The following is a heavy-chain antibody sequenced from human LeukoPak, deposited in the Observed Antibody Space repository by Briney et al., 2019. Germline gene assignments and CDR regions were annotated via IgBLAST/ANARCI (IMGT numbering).Heavy chain of an antibody. CDR1: GFTFSSYA. J-gene: IGHJ4*02. Sequence: GGSLRLSCAASGFTFSSYAMSWVRQAPGKGLEWVSAISGSGGSTYYADSVNGRFTISRDNSKNTLYLQMNSLRAEDTAVYYCAKAVLKRITIFGVVINPLDYWGQGTLVTVSS. CDR3: AKAVLKRITIFGVVINPLDY. D-gene: IGHD3-3*01. CDR2: ISGSGGST. V-gene: IGHV3-23*01.